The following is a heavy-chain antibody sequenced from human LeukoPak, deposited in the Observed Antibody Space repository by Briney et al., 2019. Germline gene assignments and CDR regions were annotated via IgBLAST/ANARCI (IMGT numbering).Heavy chain of an antibody. J-gene: IGHJ4*02. D-gene: IGHD6-13*01. CDR1: GGSISSSSYY. Sequence: PSETLSLTCTVSGGSISSSSYYWGWIRQPPGKGLEWIGSIYYSGSTYYNPSLKSRVTISVDTSKNQFSLKLSSVTTADTAVYYCARHGGVDGSSWYDYWGQGTLVTVSS. V-gene: IGHV4-39*01. CDR3: ARHGGVDGSSWYDY. CDR2: IYYSGST.